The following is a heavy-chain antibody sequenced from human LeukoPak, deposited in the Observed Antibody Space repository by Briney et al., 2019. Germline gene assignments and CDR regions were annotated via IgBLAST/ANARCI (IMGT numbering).Heavy chain of an antibody. CDR3: ARNSHYYDXSGFNY. D-gene: IGHD3-22*01. CDR2: INHSGST. Sequence: SETLSLTCAVYGGSFSGYYWSWIRQPPGKGLEWIGEINHSGSTNYNPSLKSRVTISVDTSKNQFSLKLSSVTAADTAVYYCARNSHYYDXSGFNYWGQGTLVTVSS. J-gene: IGHJ4*02. CDR1: GGSFSGYY. V-gene: IGHV4-34*01.